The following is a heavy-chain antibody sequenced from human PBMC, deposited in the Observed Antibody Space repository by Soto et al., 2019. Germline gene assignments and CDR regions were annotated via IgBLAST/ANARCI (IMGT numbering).Heavy chain of an antibody. CDR3: AKGKDIVVVSASILGHGYFDS. J-gene: IGHJ4*02. Sequence: EVQLVQSGGGLVQPGGSLRLSCAASRFTFSNYALTWVRQAPGKGLEWVSTISGSGGNTYYADSVRGRFIISRDNPKNTLFRQKNSPRADDTAVYYCAKGKDIVVVSASILGHGYFDSWGQGSLVTVSS. CDR1: RFTFSNYA. V-gene: IGHV3-23*04. CDR2: ISGSGGNT. D-gene: IGHD2-2*02.